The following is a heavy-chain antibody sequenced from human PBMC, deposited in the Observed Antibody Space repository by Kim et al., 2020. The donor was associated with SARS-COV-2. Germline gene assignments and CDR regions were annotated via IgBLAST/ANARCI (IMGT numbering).Heavy chain of an antibody. CDR3: ARVGGWYEEPNWFDA. Sequence: PHLKSRVTISVDTSKIQFSLKMSSVTAAETAVYYCARVGGWYEEPNWFDAWSQGTLVTVSS. J-gene: IGHJ5*02. D-gene: IGHD6-19*01. V-gene: IGHV4-59*01.